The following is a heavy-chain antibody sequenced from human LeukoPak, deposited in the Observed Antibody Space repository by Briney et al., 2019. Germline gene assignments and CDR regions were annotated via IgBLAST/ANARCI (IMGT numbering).Heavy chain of an antibody. CDR2: INHSGST. D-gene: IGHD1-1*01. J-gene: IGHJ2*01. Sequence: TSETLSLTCAVYGGSFSGYYWSWIRQPPGKGLEWIGEINHSGSTNYNPSLKSRVTISVDTSKNQFPLKLSSVTAADTAVYYCARDDDYYWYFDLWGRGTLVTVSS. CDR1: GGSFSGYY. V-gene: IGHV4-34*01. CDR3: ARDDDYYWYFDL.